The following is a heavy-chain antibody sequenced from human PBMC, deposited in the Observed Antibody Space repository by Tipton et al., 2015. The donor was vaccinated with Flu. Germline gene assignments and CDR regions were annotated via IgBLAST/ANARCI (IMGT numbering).Heavy chain of an antibody. V-gene: IGHV3-23*01. CDR3: AKEVSEWELLGYFDY. CDR2: ISGSGGST. D-gene: IGHD1-26*01. Sequence: SLRLSCAASGFTFSSYAMSWVRQAPGKGLEWVSAISGSGGSTYYADSVKGRFTIARDNSKNTLYLQMNSLRAEDTAVYYCAKEVSEWELLGYFDYWGQGTLVTVSS. CDR1: GFTFSSYA. J-gene: IGHJ4*02.